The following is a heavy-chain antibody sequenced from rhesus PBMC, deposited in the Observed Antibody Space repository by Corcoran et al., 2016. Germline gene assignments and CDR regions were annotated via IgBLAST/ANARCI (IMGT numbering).Heavy chain of an antibody. Sequence: VEQLVESGGGLVQPGASLRLSCAASEFTFRNYDMHWVCQAPGKGLECVSSINICGVTHYPDSVKGRFTISRDNAKNFLYLQINSLRAEDTAVYYCVREDGSSYYSLNVWGRGVLVTVSS. CDR3: VREDGSSYYSLNV. V-gene: IGHV3-132*01. J-gene: IGHJ5-2*02. CDR2: INICGVT. D-gene: IGHD4-29*01. CDR1: EFTFRNYD.